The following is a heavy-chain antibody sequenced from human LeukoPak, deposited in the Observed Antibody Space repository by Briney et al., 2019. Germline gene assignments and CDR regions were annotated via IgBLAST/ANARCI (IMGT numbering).Heavy chain of an antibody. Sequence: GGSLRLSCAASGFTFSSYSMNRVRQAPGKGLEWVSSISSSSSYIYYADSVKGRFTISRDNAKNSLYLQMNSLRAEDTAVYYCARRYCSGGSCYSGLLDYWGQGTLVTVSS. CDR1: GFTFSSYS. CDR2: ISSSSSYI. CDR3: ARRYCSGGSCYSGLLDY. V-gene: IGHV3-21*01. D-gene: IGHD2-15*01. J-gene: IGHJ4*02.